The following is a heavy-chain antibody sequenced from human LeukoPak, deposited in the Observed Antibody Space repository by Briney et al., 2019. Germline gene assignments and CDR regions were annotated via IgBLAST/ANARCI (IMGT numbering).Heavy chain of an antibody. CDR1: GYTFTNYG. Sequence: ASVKVSCKASGYTFTNYGISWVRQAPGQGLEWVGWISAYNGNTNYAQNLQDRVTMTTDTSTSAAYMELRSLISDDTAVYYRAREGPVAVAGLDYWGQGTLVTVSS. J-gene: IGHJ4*02. D-gene: IGHD6-19*01. CDR3: AREGPVAVAGLDY. V-gene: IGHV1-18*01. CDR2: ISAYNGNT.